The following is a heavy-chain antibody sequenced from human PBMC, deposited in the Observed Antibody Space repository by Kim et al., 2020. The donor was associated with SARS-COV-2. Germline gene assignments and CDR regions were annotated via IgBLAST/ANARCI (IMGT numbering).Heavy chain of an antibody. CDR3: ARVPVPYSSSSNWFDP. J-gene: IGHJ5*02. Sequence: ASVKVSCKASGYTFTSYAMHWVRQAPGQRLEWMGWINAGNGNTKYSQKFQGRVTITRDTSASTAYMELSSLRSEDTAVYYCARVPVPYSSSSNWFDPWGQGTLVTVSS. D-gene: IGHD6-13*01. CDR2: INAGNGNT. V-gene: IGHV1-3*01. CDR1: GYTFTSYA.